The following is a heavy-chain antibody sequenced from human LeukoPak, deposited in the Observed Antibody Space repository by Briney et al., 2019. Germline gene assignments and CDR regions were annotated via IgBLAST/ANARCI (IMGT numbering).Heavy chain of an antibody. CDR1: EFTSSSYN. J-gene: IGHJ4*02. CDR2: ISSNSDYT. D-gene: IGHD1-26*01. CDR3: ARVKVGTTNRFDY. Sequence: GGSLRLSCAASEFTSSSYNMNWVRQAPGKGLECVSYISSNSDYTNYPDSVKGRFTISRDNAKNSLYLQMNSLRAEDTALYYCARVKVGTTNRFDYWGQGTLVTVSS. V-gene: IGHV3-21*05.